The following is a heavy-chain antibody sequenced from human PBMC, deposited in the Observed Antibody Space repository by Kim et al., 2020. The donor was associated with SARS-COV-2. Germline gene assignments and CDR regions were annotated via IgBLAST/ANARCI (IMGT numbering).Heavy chain of an antibody. D-gene: IGHD3-3*02. V-gene: IGHV3-15*01. CDR2: IKSKTDGGTT. CDR3: TTGRNRDSSNTLYYYYYGMDV. CDR1: GFTFSNAW. Sequence: GGSLRLSCAASGFTFSNAWMSWVRQAPGKGLEWVGRIKSKTDGGTTDYAAPVKGRFTISRDDSKNTLYLQMNSLKTEDTAVYYCTTGRNRDSSNTLYYYYYGMDVWGQGTTVTVSS. J-gene: IGHJ6*02.